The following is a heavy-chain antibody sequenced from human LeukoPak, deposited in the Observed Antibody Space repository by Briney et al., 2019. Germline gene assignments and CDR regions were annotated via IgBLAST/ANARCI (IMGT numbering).Heavy chain of an antibody. CDR2: INHSGST. CDR1: GGSFSGYY. V-gene: IGHV4-34*01. J-gene: IGHJ4*02. D-gene: IGHD1-26*01. Sequence: SETLSLTCAVYGGSFSGYYWSWIRQPPGKGLEWIGEINHSGSTNYNPSLKSRVTISVDTSKNQFSLKLSSVTAADTAVYYCARVSELPFDYWGQGTLVAVSS. CDR3: ARVSELPFDY.